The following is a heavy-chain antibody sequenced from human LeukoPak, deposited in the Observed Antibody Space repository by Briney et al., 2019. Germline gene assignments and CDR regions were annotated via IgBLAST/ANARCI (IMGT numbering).Heavy chain of an antibody. Sequence: GGSLRLSCAASGFTFSSYWMSWVRQAPGKGLEWVANIKQDGSDKYYVDSVKGRFTISRDNSKNTLYLQMNSLRAEDTAVYYCAKAYYDFWSGYYKYYFDYWGQGTLVTVSS. CDR3: AKAYYDFWSGYYKYYFDY. D-gene: IGHD3-3*01. CDR2: IKQDGSDK. V-gene: IGHV3-7*03. J-gene: IGHJ4*02. CDR1: GFTFSSYW.